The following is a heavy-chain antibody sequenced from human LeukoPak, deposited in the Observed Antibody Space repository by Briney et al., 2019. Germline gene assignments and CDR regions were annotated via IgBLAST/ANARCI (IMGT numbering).Heavy chain of an antibody. J-gene: IGHJ4*02. CDR1: GFTFSSYW. CDR3: ARGQEYYYDSSAYSKFDY. V-gene: IGHV3-33*08. CDR2: IWYDGSNK. Sequence: GRSLRLSCAASGFTFSSYWMHWVRQAPGKGLEWVAAIWYDGSNKYYADSVKGRFTISRDNSKNTLYLQMNSLRAEDTALYYCARGQEYYYDSSAYSKFDYWGQGTLVTVSS. D-gene: IGHD3-22*01.